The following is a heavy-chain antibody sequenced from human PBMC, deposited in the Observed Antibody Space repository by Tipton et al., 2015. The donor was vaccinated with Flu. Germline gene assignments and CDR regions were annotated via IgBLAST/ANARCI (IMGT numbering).Heavy chain of an antibody. V-gene: IGHV4-59*01. CDR3: ARAPDSIVGATVFDY. J-gene: IGHJ4*02. CDR1: GGSISSYY. CDR2: IYYSGST. Sequence: LTCTVSGGSISSYYWSWIRQPPGKGLEWIGYIYYSGSTNYNPSLKSRVTISVDTSKNQFSLKLSSVTAADTAVYYCARAPDSIVGATVFDYWGQGTLVTVSS. D-gene: IGHD1-26*01.